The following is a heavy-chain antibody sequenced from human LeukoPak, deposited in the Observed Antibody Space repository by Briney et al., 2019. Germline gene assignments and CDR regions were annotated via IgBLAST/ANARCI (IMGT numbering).Heavy chain of an antibody. V-gene: IGHV3-13*01. CDR1: GFTFSSYD. D-gene: IGHD2-2*01. Sequence: GVLRLSCAASGFTFSSYDMHWVRQATGKGLEWVSAIGTAGDTYYPGSVKGRFTISRENAKNSLYLQMNSLRAGDTAVYYCARGGYCSSTSCPHRINWFDPWGQGTLVTVSS. CDR3: ARGGYCSSTSCPHRINWFDP. CDR2: IGTAGDT. J-gene: IGHJ5*02.